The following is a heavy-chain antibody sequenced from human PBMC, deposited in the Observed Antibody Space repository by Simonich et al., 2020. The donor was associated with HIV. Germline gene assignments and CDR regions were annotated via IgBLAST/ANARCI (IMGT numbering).Heavy chain of an antibody. CDR2: FDVENGET. CDR3: ATDSIGWSFDL. Sequence: QVQLVQSGAEVKKPGASVKVSCKVSGYTLTEVSIHWVRQAPGNGLEWLGGFDVENGETIYAQEFQGRVTITEDTSTDTAYMELSSLRSEDTAVYYCATDSIGWSFDLWGRGTLVTVSS. V-gene: IGHV1-24*01. J-gene: IGHJ2*01. CDR1: GYTLTEVS.